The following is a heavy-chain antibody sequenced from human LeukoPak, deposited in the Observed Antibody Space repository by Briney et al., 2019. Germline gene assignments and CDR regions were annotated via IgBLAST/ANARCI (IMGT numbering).Heavy chain of an antibody. CDR2: IKSETDGGTT. D-gene: IGHD6-13*01. CDR1: EFTFSTSY. CDR3: TAGHYSSL. Sequence: GESLRLSCVASEFTFSTSYMRWDRQAPGKGLEWVGHIKSETDGGTTHYAAPVRGRFTISRDASKNILYLQMDSLKPEDTGLYYCTAGHYSSLWGQGTLVTVSS. J-gene: IGHJ4*02. V-gene: IGHV3-15*01.